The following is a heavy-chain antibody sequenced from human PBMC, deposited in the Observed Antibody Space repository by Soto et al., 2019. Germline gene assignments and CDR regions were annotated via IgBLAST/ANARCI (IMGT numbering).Heavy chain of an antibody. V-gene: IGHV3-23*01. CDR1: GFTFSSYA. CDR2: ISGSGGST. D-gene: IGHD3-10*01. Sequence: GGSLRLSCAASGFTFSSYAMIWVRQAPGKGLEWVSAISGSGGSTYDADSVKGRFTVSRDNSKNTLNLQMNSLRAEDTAVYYCAKASGVGLGSSNWFDPWGQGTLVTVSS. CDR3: AKASGVGLGSSNWFDP. J-gene: IGHJ5*02.